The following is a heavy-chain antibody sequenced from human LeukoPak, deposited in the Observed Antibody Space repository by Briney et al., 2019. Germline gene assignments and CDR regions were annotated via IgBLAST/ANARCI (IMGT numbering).Heavy chain of an antibody. J-gene: IGHJ4*02. Sequence: GGSLRLSCAASGFTFSAHSMHWVRPAPRKGLEWVSYISSGGSTIYYADSVKGRFTISRDNAKNSLYLQMNSLRAEDTAVYYCARTYGDGFDCWGQGTLVTVSS. D-gene: IGHD4-17*01. V-gene: IGHV3-48*04. CDR1: GFTFSAHS. CDR2: ISSGGSTI. CDR3: ARTYGDGFDC.